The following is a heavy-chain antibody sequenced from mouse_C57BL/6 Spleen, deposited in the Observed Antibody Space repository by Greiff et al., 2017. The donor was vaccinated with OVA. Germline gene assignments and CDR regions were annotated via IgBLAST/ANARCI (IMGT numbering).Heavy chain of an antibody. J-gene: IGHJ2*01. D-gene: IGHD1-1*01. CDR1: GYTFTSYG. CDR3: ARSSSFITTVVATPYYFDY. Sequence: VKLMESGAELARPGASVKLSCKASGYTFTSYGISWVKQRTGQGLEWIGEIYPRSGNTYYNEKFKGKATLTADKSSSTAYMELRSLTSEDSAVYFCARSSSFITTVVATPYYFDYWGQGTTLTVSS. CDR2: IYPRSGNT. V-gene: IGHV1-81*01.